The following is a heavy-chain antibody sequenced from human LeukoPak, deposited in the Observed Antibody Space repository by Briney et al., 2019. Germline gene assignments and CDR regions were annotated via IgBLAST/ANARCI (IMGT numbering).Heavy chain of an antibody. CDR3: ARERNDCYGSSGCVGDSYMDV. J-gene: IGHJ6*03. Sequence: ASVKVSFKASGYTFTSYAMNWVRQAPGQGLEWMGWINTNTGNPTYAQGFTGRFVFSLDTSVSTAYLQISSLKADDTAVYYCARERNDCYGSSGCVGDSYMDVWGKGTTVTVSS. CDR2: INTNTGNP. V-gene: IGHV7-4-1*02. D-gene: IGHD3-22*01. CDR1: GYTFTSYA.